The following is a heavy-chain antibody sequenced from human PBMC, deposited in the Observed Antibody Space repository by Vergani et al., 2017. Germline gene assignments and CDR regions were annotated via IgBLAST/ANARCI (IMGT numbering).Heavy chain of an antibody. Sequence: QVQLQQWGAGLLKPSETLSLTCAVHGGPFSGYYWSWIRQPPGKGLEWIGEINHSGSTNYNPPLKSRVTISVDTSKNQFSLQLCSVHAADTAVYYCARGRPIYSSGLDYWGQGTLVTVSS. V-gene: IGHV4-34*01. J-gene: IGHJ4*02. CDR1: GGPFSGYY. D-gene: IGHD6-19*01. CDR3: ARGRPIYSSGLDY. CDR2: INHSGST.